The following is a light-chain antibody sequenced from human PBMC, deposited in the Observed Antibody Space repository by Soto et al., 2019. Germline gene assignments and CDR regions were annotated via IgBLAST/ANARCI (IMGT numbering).Light chain of an antibody. CDR2: EVS. CDR3: SSYTSSSIDDV. J-gene: IGLJ1*01. CDR1: SSDVGGYNY. V-gene: IGLV2-14*01. Sequence: QSALTQPASVSGSPGQSITISCTGTSSDVGGYNYVSWYQQHPGKAPKLMIYEVSNRPSGVYNRFSGSRSGNTAALTISGVQAEDEADYYCSSYTSSSIDDVFGTGTKVTAL.